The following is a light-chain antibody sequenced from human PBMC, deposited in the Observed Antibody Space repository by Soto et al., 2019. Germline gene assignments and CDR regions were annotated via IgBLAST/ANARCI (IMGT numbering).Light chain of an antibody. J-gene: IGKJ1*01. CDR1: QSISSW. Sequence: DIQVTRSPSTLCASVGDRVTITCRASQSISSWLAWYQQKPGKAPKLLIYKASSLESGVPSRFSGSGSGTEFTLTISSLQPDDFATYYCQQYNSYSWTFGQGTKVDI. CDR3: QQYNSYSWT. CDR2: KAS. V-gene: IGKV1-5*03.